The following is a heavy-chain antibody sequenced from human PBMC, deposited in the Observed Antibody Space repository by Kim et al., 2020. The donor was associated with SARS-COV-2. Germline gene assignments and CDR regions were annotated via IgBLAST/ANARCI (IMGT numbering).Heavy chain of an antibody. V-gene: IGHV3-48*03. D-gene: IGHD6-13*01. J-gene: IGHJ4*02. CDR2: ISSTGTTI. CDR3: ARIWQQLVDY. CDR1: GFTFSSYE. Sequence: GGSLRLSCAASGFTFSSYEMNWVRQAPGKGLEWVSYISSTGTTIYYADSVQGRFTISRDNAKNSLYLQMNSLRPDDTAVYYCARIWQQLVDYWGQGTLVTVSS.